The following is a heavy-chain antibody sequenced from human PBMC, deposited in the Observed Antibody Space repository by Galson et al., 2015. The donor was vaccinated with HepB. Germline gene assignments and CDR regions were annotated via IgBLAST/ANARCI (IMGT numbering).Heavy chain of an antibody. V-gene: IGHV3-23*01. CDR2: ISSGGGGT. J-gene: IGHJ4*02. D-gene: IGHD3-3*01. CDR3: ARDWSLFGVVTIDY. Sequence: SLRLSCAASGFIFSSHAMSWLRQAPGKGLEWVSVISSGGGGTYYADSVRGRFTISRDNSKNTLYLQMSSLRAEDTGVYYCARDWSLFGVVTIDYWGQGTLVTVSS. CDR1: GFIFSSHA.